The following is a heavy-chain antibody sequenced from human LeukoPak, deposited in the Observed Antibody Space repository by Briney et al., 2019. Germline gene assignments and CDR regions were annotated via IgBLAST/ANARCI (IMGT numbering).Heavy chain of an antibody. V-gene: IGHV1-2*02. CDR3: ARDTGDYFGSGSRLDP. D-gene: IGHD3-10*01. CDR2: INPNSGAT. Sequence: VASVEVSCKASEYTFTDYYIHWVRQAPGQGLEWMGWINPNSGATNYAQKFQGRVTMTTDTSISTAYLDLGRLRTDDTAMYYCARDTGDYFGSGSRLDPWGQGTPVTVSS. J-gene: IGHJ5*02. CDR1: EYTFTDYY.